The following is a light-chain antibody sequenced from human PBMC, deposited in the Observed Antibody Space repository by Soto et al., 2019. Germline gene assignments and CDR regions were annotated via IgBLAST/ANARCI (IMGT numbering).Light chain of an antibody. CDR1: SSDVGGYNY. CDR2: EVS. J-gene: IGLJ1*01. V-gene: IGLV2-14*01. Sequence: QSALTQPASVSGSPGQSIAISCTGTSSDVGGYNYVSWYQQHPGKDPKLMIHEVSNRPSGISDRFSGSKSGNTASLTISGLQADDEADYYCSSHTSYSTRVSRTGTQLTVL. CDR3: SSHTSYSTRV.